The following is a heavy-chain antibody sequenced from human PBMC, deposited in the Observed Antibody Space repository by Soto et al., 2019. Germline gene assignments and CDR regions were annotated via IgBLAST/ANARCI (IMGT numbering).Heavy chain of an antibody. V-gene: IGHV1-69*06. CDR2: TIPVFNTA. D-gene: IGHD3-10*01. CDR3: AREFYGSADYYTGPSAFDI. Sequence: QVQLEQSGAEVKKPGSSVKVSCKASGGTLSDHGVAWLRQAPGQGLEWMGGTIPVFNTAKYAQKFQGRVPVSAYKFTNIAYMELSSLRSEDKAFYFCAREFYGSADYYTGPSAFDIWGQGTMVIVSS. J-gene: IGHJ3*02. CDR1: GGTLSDHG.